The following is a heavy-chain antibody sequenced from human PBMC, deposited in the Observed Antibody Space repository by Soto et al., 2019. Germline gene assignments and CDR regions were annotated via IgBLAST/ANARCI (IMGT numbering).Heavy chain of an antibody. V-gene: IGHV1-3*01. CDR3: ARDLGGWPDY. Sequence: GVSVKASSKASGYTFTSYAMHWVRQAPGQGLEWMGWINAGNGNTKYSQKFQGRVTITRDTSASTAYMELSSLRSEDTAVYYCARDLGGWPDYWGQGTLVTVSS. D-gene: IGHD2-15*01. CDR2: INAGNGNT. J-gene: IGHJ4*02. CDR1: GYTFTSYA.